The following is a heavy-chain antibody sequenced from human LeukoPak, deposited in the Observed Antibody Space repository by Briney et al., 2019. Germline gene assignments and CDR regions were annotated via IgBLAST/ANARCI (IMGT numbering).Heavy chain of an antibody. D-gene: IGHD6-19*01. CDR1: GGSINTSRFY. J-gene: IGHJ2*01. CDR3: VRDKQAEVGPSFFDL. CDR2: IYYPGST. V-gene: IGHV4-39*07. Sequence: SETLSLTCNVSGGSINTSRFYWGWVRQSPGKGLEWIGSIYYPGSTYYNPSLKSRISISIDTSKNQFSLRLSSVTAADAAVYHCVRDKQAEVGPSFFDLWGRGTLVTVSS.